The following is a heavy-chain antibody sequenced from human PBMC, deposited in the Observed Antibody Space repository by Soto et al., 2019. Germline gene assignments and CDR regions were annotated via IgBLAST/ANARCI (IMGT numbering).Heavy chain of an antibody. V-gene: IGHV1-69*01. D-gene: IGHD1-7*01. J-gene: IGHJ5*02. CDR1: GDTFSRYA. CDR2: IIPIFHKT. CDR3: ARDPNSNYGENWFDP. Sequence: QVQLVQSGAEVKKPGSSVKVSCKASGDTFSRYAISWVRQAPGQGLEWMGGIIPIFHKTKYAQKFQGRVTITADESTSTAYMELSSLRSEDTAVYYCARDPNSNYGENWFDPWGQGTLVTVSS.